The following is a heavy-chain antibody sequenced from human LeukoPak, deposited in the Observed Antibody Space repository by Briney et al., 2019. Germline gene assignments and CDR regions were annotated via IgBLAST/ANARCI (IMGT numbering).Heavy chain of an antibody. Sequence: ASVKDSCKASGYTFTGYYMHWVRQAPGQGLEWMGRINPDSGGTNYAQKFQGRVTMTRDTSISTAHMELSRLRSDDTAVYYCARIDGYNAPLDYWGQGTLVTVSS. J-gene: IGHJ4*02. CDR3: ARIDGYNAPLDY. CDR2: INPDSGGT. V-gene: IGHV1-2*06. D-gene: IGHD5-24*01. CDR1: GYTFTGYY.